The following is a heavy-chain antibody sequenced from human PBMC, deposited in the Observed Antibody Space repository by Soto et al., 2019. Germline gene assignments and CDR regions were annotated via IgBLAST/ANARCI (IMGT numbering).Heavy chain of an antibody. V-gene: IGHV4-59*13. CDR1: GGSISSYC. CDR3: ARGYYFDY. CDR2: IYYSGST. J-gene: IGHJ4*02. Sequence: ASETLSLTCTVSGGSISSYCWSWIRQPPGKGLEWIGYIYYSGSTNYNPSLKSRVTISVDTSKNQFSLKLSSVTAADTAVYYCARGYYFDYWGQGALVTVSS.